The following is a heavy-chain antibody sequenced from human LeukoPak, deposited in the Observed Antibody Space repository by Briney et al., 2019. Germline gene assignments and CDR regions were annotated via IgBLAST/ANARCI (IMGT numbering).Heavy chain of an antibody. CDR3: ARDFRGYCSSTSGYSGGYYYGMDV. Sequence: ASVKVSCKASAYTFTGYYMHWVRQAPGQGLGWMGWINPNSGGTNYAQKFQGWVTMTRDTSISTAYMELSRLRSDDTAVYYCARDFRGYCSSTSGYSGGYYYGMDVWGQGTTVTVSS. V-gene: IGHV1-2*04. J-gene: IGHJ6*02. CDR1: AYTFTGYY. D-gene: IGHD2-2*01. CDR2: INPNSGGT.